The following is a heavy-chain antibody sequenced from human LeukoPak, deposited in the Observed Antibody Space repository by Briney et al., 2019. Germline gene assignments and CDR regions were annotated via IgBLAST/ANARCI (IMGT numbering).Heavy chain of an antibody. CDR2: ISASGVMT. CDR3: AKDRSIGTYYTFDH. Sequence: GGSLRLSCAASGFTFTDYAMTWDRQAPGKGLEWVSSISASGVMTYYADSVKGRFTVSRDNSTNSLYLQMNSLTAADTAVYYCAKDRSIGTYYTFDHWGQGTLVTVSS. V-gene: IGHV3-23*01. CDR1: GFTFTDYA. D-gene: IGHD1-26*01. J-gene: IGHJ4*02.